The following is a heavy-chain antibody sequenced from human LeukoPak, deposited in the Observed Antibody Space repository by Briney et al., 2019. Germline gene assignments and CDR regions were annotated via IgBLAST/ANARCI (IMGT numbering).Heavy chain of an antibody. CDR1: GGSISSGGYY. CDR3: AKWFDY. Sequence: LSLTCTVSGGSISSGGYYWSWVRQAPGKGLEWVSTISGTGGTPYYADSVKGRFTISRDNSKNTLWLQMNSLRAEDTAVYYCAKWFDYWGQGTLVTVSS. V-gene: IGHV3-23*01. CDR2: ISGTGGTP. J-gene: IGHJ4*02.